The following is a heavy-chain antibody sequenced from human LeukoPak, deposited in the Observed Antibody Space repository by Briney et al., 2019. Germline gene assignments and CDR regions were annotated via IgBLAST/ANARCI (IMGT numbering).Heavy chain of an antibody. D-gene: IGHD5-18*01. J-gene: IGHJ2*01. CDR1: GGSISSYY. CDR2: IYYSGST. Sequence: SETLSLTCTVSGGSISSYYWSWIRQPPGKGLEWIGYIYYSGSTNDNPSLKSRVTISVDTSKNQFSLKLSSVTAADTAVYYCARLPYSYGSGAGYLDLWGRGTLVTVSS. CDR3: ARLPYSYGSGAGYLDL. V-gene: IGHV4-59*01.